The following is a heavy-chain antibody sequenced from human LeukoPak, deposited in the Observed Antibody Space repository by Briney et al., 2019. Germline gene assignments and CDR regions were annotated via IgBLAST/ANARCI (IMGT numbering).Heavy chain of an antibody. CDR3: AKSVGSGWSRGAFDI. CDR1: GFSFSSYG. CDR2: ISGRRGNT. V-gene: IGHV3-23*01. Sequence: PGGSLRLSCAASGFSFSSYGMSWVRQAPGKGLEWVSGISGRRGNTYYADSVKGRFTISRDNSKNTLYLQMNSLRAEDTAVYYCAKSVGSGWSRGAFDIWGQGTMVTVSS. D-gene: IGHD6-19*01. J-gene: IGHJ3*02.